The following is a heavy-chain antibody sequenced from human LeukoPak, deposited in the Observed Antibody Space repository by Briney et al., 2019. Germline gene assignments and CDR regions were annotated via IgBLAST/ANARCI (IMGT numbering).Heavy chain of an antibody. CDR1: GGSISSGDYY. CDR3: ARGREVQLEHPDAFDI. CDR2: IYYSGST. J-gene: IGHJ3*02. D-gene: IGHD1-1*01. V-gene: IGHV4-30-4*08. Sequence: SETLSLTCTVSGGSISSGDYYWSWIRQPPGKGLEWIGYIYYSGSTYYNPSLKSRVTISVDTSKNQFSLKLSSVTAADTAVYYCARGREVQLEHPDAFDIWGQGTMVTVSS.